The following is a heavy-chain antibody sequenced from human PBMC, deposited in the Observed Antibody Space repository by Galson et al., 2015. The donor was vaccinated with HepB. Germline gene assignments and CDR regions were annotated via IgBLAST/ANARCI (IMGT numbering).Heavy chain of an antibody. D-gene: IGHD4-17*01. CDR2: ISGYNGNT. CDR3: ARDRGNYGDHLDY. J-gene: IGHJ4*02. V-gene: IGHV1-18*04. CDR1: GYTFISDG. Sequence: SVKVSCKASGYTFISDGISWVRQAPGQGLEWMGWISGYNGNTNYAQKLQGKVTMTTDTSTSTAYMELRSLRSDDTAVYYCARDRGNYGDHLDYWGQGTPVTVSS.